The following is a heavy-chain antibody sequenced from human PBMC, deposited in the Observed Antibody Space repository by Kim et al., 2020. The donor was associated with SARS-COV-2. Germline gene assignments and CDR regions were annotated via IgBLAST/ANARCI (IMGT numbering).Heavy chain of an antibody. V-gene: IGHV3-74*01. D-gene: IGHD2-15*01. CDR1: GFTFSSYW. Sequence: GGSLRLSCAASGFTFSSYWMHWVRQAPGKGLVWLSRITSDGSGTKYADSVKGRSTISRDNAKNTLYLQMNRLRAEDTAVYYCARGSANVFDIWGQGTMVTVSS. J-gene: IGHJ3*02. CDR2: ITSDGSGT. CDR3: ARGSANVFDI.